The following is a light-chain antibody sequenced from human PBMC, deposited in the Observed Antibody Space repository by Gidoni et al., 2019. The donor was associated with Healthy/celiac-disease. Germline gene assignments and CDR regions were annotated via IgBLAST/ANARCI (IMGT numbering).Light chain of an antibody. CDR1: QSVSSY. J-gene: IGKJ4*01. CDR3: QQRSNWPPLT. V-gene: IGKV3-11*01. Sequence: ILLTQSPATLSLSPGETATLACRVSQSVSSYLAWYQQKPGQAPRLLIYDASNRATGIPARFSGSGSGTDFTLTISSLEPEDFAVYYCQQRSNWPPLTFGGGTKVEIK. CDR2: DAS.